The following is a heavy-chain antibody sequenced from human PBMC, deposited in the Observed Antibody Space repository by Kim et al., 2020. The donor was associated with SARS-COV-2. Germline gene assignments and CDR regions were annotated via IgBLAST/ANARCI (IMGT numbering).Heavy chain of an antibody. CDR1: GGSISSYY. CDR2: IYYSGST. J-gene: IGHJ4*02. Sequence: SETLSLTCTVSGGSISSYYWTWIRQPPGKGLEWIGYIYYSGSTNYNPSLKSRVTISVDTSKNQFSLKLSSVTAADTAVYYCAREGSSTGVGLDCWGQGTLVTVSS. CDR3: AREGSSTGVGLDC. D-gene: IGHD2-2*01. V-gene: IGHV4-59*13.